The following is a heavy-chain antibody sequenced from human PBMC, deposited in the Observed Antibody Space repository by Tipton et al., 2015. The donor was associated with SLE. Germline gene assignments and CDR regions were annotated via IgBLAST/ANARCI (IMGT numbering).Heavy chain of an antibody. CDR1: GGSISTSSNY. D-gene: IGHD6-19*01. CDR2: INYSGST. Sequence: TLSLTCTVSGGSISTSSNYWGWIRQSPGKGLEWIGNINYSGSTYYNLSLKSRVTISVDTSKNQFSLQLFSVTAADTAVYYCARGAVSGTVFDSWGQGTLVTVSS. V-gene: IGHV4-39*01. CDR3: ARGAVSGTVFDS. J-gene: IGHJ5*01.